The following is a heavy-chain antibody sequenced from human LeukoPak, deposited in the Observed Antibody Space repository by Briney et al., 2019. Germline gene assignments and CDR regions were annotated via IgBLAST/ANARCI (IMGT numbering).Heavy chain of an antibody. Sequence: GASVKVSCKASGYTFTSYGISWVRQAPGQGLEWMGWISAYNGNTNYAQKLQGRVTMTTDTSTSTAYMELRSLRSDDTAVYYCARDRRGSGWLRVFDYWGQGTLVTVSS. D-gene: IGHD6-19*01. CDR2: ISAYNGNT. J-gene: IGHJ4*02. CDR1: GYTFTSYG. CDR3: ARDRRGSGWLRVFDY. V-gene: IGHV1-18*01.